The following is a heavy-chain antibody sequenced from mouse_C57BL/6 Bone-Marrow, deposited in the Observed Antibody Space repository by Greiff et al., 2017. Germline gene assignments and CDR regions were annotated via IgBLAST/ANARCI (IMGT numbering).Heavy chain of an antibody. CDR2: ILPGSGST. V-gene: IGHV1-9*01. J-gene: IGHJ3*01. CDR3: ARLRDP. D-gene: IGHD3-3*01. CDR1: GYTFTGYW. Sequence: VQLQQSGAELMKPGASVKLSCKATGYTFTGYWIEWVKQRPGHGLEWIGEILPGSGSTNYNAKFKGKATFTADTASNTDSMQHSSVTTEDSDSYYCARLRDPWGQGTLVTVSA.